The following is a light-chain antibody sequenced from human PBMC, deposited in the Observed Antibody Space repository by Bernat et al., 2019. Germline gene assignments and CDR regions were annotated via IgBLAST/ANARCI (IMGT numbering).Light chain of an antibody. Sequence: QSVLTQPPSVSATPGQRVTISCSGSSSNIGSDTVNWYHQVPGTAPKLLIYSTNRRPSGVPDRFSGSKAGTSASLAISRLQSEDDGDYYCASWDSTLKGYVFGTGTKIAVL. V-gene: IGLV1-44*01. J-gene: IGLJ1*01. CDR1: SSNIGSDT. CDR3: ASWDSTLKGYV. CDR2: STN.